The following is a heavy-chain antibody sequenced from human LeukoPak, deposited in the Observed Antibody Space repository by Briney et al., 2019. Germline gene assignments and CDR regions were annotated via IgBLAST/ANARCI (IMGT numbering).Heavy chain of an antibody. CDR3: VREAGYCASVCLKSNWFDP. J-gene: IGHJ5*02. CDR2: ISNGNT. D-gene: IGHD2-15*01. CDR1: GFTFSDYP. Sequence: GGSLRLSCAASGFTFSDYPMNWVRQPPGKGLEWVAAISNGNTYYADSVRGRFAISRDDSKNMVYLQMNSLRDEDTALYYCVREAGYCASVCLKSNWFDPWGQGTQVTVSS. V-gene: IGHV3-23*01.